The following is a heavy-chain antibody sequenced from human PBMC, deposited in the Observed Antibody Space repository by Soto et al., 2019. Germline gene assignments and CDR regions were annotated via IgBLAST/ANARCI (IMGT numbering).Heavy chain of an antibody. Sequence: QVQLVQSGAEVNKPGASVKVSCKGSGYTFTSYGISWVRQAPGQGLEWMGWISAYNGNTNYAQKLQGRVTMTTDTSTSTAYMELRSLRSDDTAVYYCARWGGILLFDYYYYMDVWGKGTTVTVSS. D-gene: IGHD2-21*02. CDR3: ARWGGILLFDYYYYMDV. V-gene: IGHV1-18*01. CDR2: ISAYNGNT. CDR1: GYTFTSYG. J-gene: IGHJ6*03.